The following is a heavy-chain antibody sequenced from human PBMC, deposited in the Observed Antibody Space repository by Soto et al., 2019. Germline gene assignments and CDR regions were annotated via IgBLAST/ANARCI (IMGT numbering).Heavy chain of an antibody. D-gene: IGHD3-22*01. J-gene: IGHJ4*02. CDR3: AWYDYDRGVYYY. CDR1: GYTFPSYG. V-gene: IGHV1-18*01. CDR2: ISAYNGNT. Sequence: ASVKVSCKASGYTFPSYGISWVRQAPGQGLEWMGWISAYNGNTNYAQKLQGRVTMTTDTSTSTAYMELRSLRSDDTAVYYCAWYDYDRGVYYYWAQGTPVTVSS.